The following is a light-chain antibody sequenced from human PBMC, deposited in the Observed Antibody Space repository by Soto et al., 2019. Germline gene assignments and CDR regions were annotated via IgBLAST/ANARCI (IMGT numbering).Light chain of an antibody. Sequence: EIEMTQSPATLSVSPGERATLSCWAGQSVSSNLAWYQQKPVQAPRLLIYEVSTRATGILTRFSGSGSGTEFTLTIRSLQSEDFAAYYCQQYNNWPLTFGGGTKVDIK. CDR3: QQYNNWPLT. V-gene: IGKV3D-15*01. J-gene: IGKJ4*01. CDR2: EVS. CDR1: QSVSSN.